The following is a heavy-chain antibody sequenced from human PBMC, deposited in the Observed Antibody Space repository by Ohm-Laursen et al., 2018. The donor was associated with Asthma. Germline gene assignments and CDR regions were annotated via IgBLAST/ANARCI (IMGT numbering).Heavy chain of an antibody. CDR1: GFTFSSYA. CDR3: AKAVLAATYFDY. CDR2: ISGSGGST. J-gene: IGHJ4*02. Sequence: SLRLSCTASGFTFSSYAMSWVRQAPGKGLEWVSAISGSGGSTYYADSVKGRFTTSRDNSKNTLYLQMNSLRAEDTAVYYCAKAVLAATYFDYWGQGTLVTVSS. D-gene: IGHD2-15*01. V-gene: IGHV3-23*01.